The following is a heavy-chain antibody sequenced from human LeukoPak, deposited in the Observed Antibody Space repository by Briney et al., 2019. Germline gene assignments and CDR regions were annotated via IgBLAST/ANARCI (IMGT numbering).Heavy chain of an antibody. V-gene: IGHV3-7*01. CDR2: IKQDGSEK. CDR3: ARDGYNWNDEDRYYYYYMDV. J-gene: IGHJ6*03. CDR1: GFTFSSYW. Sequence: GGFLRLSCAASGFTFSSYWMSWVRQAPGKGLEWVANIKQDGSEKYYVDSVKGRFTISRDNAKNSLYLQMNSLRAEDTAVYYCARDGYNWNDEDRYYYYYMDVWGKGTTVTVSS. D-gene: IGHD1-20*01.